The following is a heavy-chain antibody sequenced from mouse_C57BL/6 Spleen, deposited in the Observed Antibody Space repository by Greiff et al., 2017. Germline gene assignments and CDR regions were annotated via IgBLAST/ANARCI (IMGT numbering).Heavy chain of an antibody. J-gene: IGHJ1*03. CDR1: GYAFSSSW. V-gene: IGHV1-82*01. Sequence: VQLQESGPELVKPGASVKISCKASGYAFSSSWMNWVKQRPGKGLEWIGRIYPGDGDTNYNGKFKGKATLSADKSSSTAYMQLSSLTSEDSAVYCCANYYGSSFDWYFGVWGTGTTVTVSS. CDR2: IYPGDGDT. CDR3: ANYYGSSFDWYFGV. D-gene: IGHD1-1*01.